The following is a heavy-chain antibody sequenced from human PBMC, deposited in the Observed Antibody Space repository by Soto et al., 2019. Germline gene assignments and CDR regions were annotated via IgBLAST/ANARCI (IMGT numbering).Heavy chain of an antibody. V-gene: IGHV1-69*01. CDR2: IIPIFGTA. J-gene: IGHJ6*02. Sequence: QVQLVQSGAEVKKPGSSVKVSCKASGGTFSSYAISWVRQAPGQGLEWMGGIIPIFGTANYAQKFQGRVTITADESTSTAYIELSSLRSEDTAVYYCARDRQYSSSYYYYGMDVWGQGTTVTVSS. CDR1: GGTFSSYA. D-gene: IGHD6-6*01. CDR3: ARDRQYSSSYYYYGMDV.